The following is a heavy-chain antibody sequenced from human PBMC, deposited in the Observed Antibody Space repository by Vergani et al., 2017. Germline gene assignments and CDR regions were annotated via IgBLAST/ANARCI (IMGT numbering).Heavy chain of an antibody. V-gene: IGHV5-51*03. J-gene: IGHJ6*03. CDR1: GYSFTSYW. D-gene: IGHD6-6*01. Sequence: EVQLVQSGAEVKKPGASLKISCKGSGYSFTSYWIGWVRQMPGKGLEWMGILYPGDSDTRYSPSFQGKVTISADKSISTAYLQWSSLKASDTAMYYCASHSSSSGSNYYYYMDVWGKGTTVTVSS. CDR3: ASHSSSSGSNYYYYMDV. CDR2: LYPGDSDT.